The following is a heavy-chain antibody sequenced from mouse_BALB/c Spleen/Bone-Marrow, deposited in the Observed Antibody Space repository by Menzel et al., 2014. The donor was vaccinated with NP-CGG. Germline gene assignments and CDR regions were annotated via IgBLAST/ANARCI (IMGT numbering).Heavy chain of an antibody. V-gene: IGHV1-54*03. CDR3: ARSRTGFAY. CDR2: INPGSGGT. CDR1: GYAFTNYL. Sequence: QVQLQQSGAELVRPGTSVKVSCKASGYAFTNYLIEWVKQRPGQGLEWIGVINPGSGGTNYNEKFKGKATLTADKSSSTAYMQLSSLTSDDSAVYFCARSRTGFAYWGQETLVTVSA. J-gene: IGHJ3*01.